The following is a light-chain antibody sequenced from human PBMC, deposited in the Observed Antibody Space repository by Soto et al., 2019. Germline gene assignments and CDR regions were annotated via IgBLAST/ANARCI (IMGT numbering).Light chain of an antibody. Sequence: EIVMTQSPATLSVSPGERATLSCRASQSVSSNLAWYQQKPGQAPRLLIYGASTRATGIPARFSGSGSGTEFTLTISSLQSEDFAVYYCQQYNNWPGTF. V-gene: IGKV3-15*01. CDR2: GAS. CDR1: QSVSSN. J-gene: IGKJ1*01. CDR3: QQYNNWPGT.